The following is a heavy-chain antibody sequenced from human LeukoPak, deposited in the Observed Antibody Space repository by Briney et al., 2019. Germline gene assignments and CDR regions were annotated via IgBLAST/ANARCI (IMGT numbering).Heavy chain of an antibody. Sequence: GASVKVSCKASGGTFSSYTISWVRQGPGQGLEWVGGIIPIFGTANYAQKFQGRVTITADKSTSTAYMELSSLRSEDTAVYYCARDGGAQLVSNYYYYMDGWGKGTTVTVSS. V-gene: IGHV1-69*06. D-gene: IGHD6-13*01. CDR2: IIPIFGTA. CDR1: GGTFSSYT. CDR3: ARDGGAQLVSNYYYYMDG. J-gene: IGHJ6*03.